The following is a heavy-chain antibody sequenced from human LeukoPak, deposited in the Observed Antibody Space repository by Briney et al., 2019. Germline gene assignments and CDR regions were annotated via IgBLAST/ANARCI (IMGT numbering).Heavy chain of an antibody. V-gene: IGHV3-23*01. D-gene: IGHD6-19*01. J-gene: IGHJ4*02. CDR1: GFTFSSHA. CDR2: ISGSGGST. Sequence: GGSLRLSCAASGFTFSSHAMSWVRQAPGKGLEWVSGISGSGGSTYYADSVKGRFTISRDNSKNTLYLQMNSLRAEDTAVYFCARETLAGFDYWGQGTLVTVSS. CDR3: ARETLAGFDY.